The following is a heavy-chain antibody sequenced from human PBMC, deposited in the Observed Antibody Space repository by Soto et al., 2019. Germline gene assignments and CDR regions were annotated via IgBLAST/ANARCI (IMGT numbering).Heavy chain of an antibody. Sequence: SETLSLTCTVSGGSISSYYWSWIRQPPGKGLEWIGYIYYSGSTNYNPSLKSRVTISVDTSKNQFSLKLSSVTAADTAVYYCARHGDRITMVRGTAFDYWGQGTLVTVSS. D-gene: IGHD3-10*01. CDR2: IYYSGST. V-gene: IGHV4-59*08. J-gene: IGHJ4*02. CDR3: ARHGDRITMVRGTAFDY. CDR1: GGSISSYY.